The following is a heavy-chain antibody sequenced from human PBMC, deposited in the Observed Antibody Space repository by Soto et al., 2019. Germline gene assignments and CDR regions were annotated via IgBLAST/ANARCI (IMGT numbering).Heavy chain of an antibody. CDR3: ARFAYGDYFSWFDP. J-gene: IGHJ5*02. V-gene: IGHV3-23*01. Sequence: PGGSMRLSCGASGFTFNIYAMTWVRQAPGKGLEWVAAISPNGNNVYYADSVTARFTISRDNFRNTVSLQMNSLRAEDTGVYYCARFAYGDYFSWFDPWGQGTLVTVSS. CDR1: GFTFNIYA. D-gene: IGHD4-17*01. CDR2: ISPNGNNV.